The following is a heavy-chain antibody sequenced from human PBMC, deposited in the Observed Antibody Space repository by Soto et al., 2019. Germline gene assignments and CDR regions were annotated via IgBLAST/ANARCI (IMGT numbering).Heavy chain of an antibody. CDR3: ARDPAVAGTGRRHYDYYMDV. D-gene: IGHD6-19*01. J-gene: IGHJ6*03. CDR1: GYTFTSYG. Sequence: QVQLVQSGAEVKKPGASVKVSCKASGYTFTSYGISWVRQAPGQGLEWMGWISAYNGNTNYAQKLQGRVTMTTDTSTGTAYMELRSLRTDDTAVYYCARDPAVAGTGRRHYDYYMDVWGKGTTVTVSS. CDR2: ISAYNGNT. V-gene: IGHV1-18*01.